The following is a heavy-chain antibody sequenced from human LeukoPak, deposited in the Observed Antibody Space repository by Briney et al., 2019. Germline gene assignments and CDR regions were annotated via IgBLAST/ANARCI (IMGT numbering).Heavy chain of an antibody. Sequence: ASVKVSCKASGYTFTSYDIDWVRQATGQGLEWMGWMNPNSGNTGYAQKFQGRVTMTRDTSISTAYMELSRLRSDDTAVYYCARFYYDSSGYRAYYFDYWGQGTLVTVSS. CDR3: ARFYYDSSGYRAYYFDY. CDR2: MNPNSGNT. CDR1: GYTFTSYD. D-gene: IGHD3-22*01. J-gene: IGHJ4*02. V-gene: IGHV1-8*01.